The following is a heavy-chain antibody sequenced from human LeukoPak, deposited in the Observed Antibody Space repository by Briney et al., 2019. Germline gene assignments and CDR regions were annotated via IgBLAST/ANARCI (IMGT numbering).Heavy chain of an antibody. Sequence: ASVKVSCKVSGYTLTELSMHWVRQAPGKGLEWMGGFDPEDGETIYAQKFQGRFTMTEDTSTDTAYMELSSLRSEDTAVYYCATSFWSGYPSNWFDPWGQGTLVTVSS. CDR1: GYTLTELS. V-gene: IGHV1-24*01. CDR3: ATSFWSGYPSNWFDP. D-gene: IGHD3-3*01. J-gene: IGHJ5*02. CDR2: FDPEDGET.